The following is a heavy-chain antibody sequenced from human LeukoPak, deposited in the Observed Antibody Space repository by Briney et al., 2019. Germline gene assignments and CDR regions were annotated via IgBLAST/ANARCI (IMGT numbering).Heavy chain of an antibody. CDR1: GFTFSSYS. CDR2: ISSSSSYI. Sequence: GGSLRLSCAASGFTFSSYSMNWVRQAPGKGLEWVSSISSSSSYIYYADSVKGRFTISRDNAKNSLYLQMNSLRAEDTAVYYCARSGRYFDWVLGDAFDIWGQGTMVTVSS. V-gene: IGHV3-21*01. J-gene: IGHJ3*02. D-gene: IGHD3-9*01. CDR3: ARSGRYFDWVLGDAFDI.